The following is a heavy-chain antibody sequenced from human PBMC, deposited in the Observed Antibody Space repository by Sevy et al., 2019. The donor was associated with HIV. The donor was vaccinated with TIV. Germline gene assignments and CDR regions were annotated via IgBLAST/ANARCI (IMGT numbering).Heavy chain of an antibody. Sequence: GGSLRLSCAASGFTSSSYSMNWVRQAPGKGLEWVSYISSSSSTIYYADSVKGRFTISRDNAKNSLYLQMNSLRDEDTAVYYCARDSRGYDFWSGYYTYFDYWGQGTLVTVSS. D-gene: IGHD3-3*01. CDR1: GFTSSSYS. CDR3: ARDSRGYDFWSGYYTYFDY. V-gene: IGHV3-48*02. CDR2: ISSSSSTI. J-gene: IGHJ4*02.